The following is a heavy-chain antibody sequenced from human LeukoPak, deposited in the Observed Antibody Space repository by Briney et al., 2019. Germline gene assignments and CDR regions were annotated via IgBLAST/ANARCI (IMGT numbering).Heavy chain of an antibody. CDR3: ARDCKAIVVVTAGGYYYYGMDV. Sequence: PGRSLRLSCAASGFTFSSYAMHWVRQAPGKGLEWVAVISYDGSNKYYADSVKGRFTISRDNSKNTLYLQMNSLRAEDTAVYYCARDCKAIVVVTAGGYYYYGMDVWGQGTTVTVSS. CDR1: GFTFSSYA. V-gene: IGHV3-30-3*01. CDR2: ISYDGSNK. D-gene: IGHD2-21*02. J-gene: IGHJ6*02.